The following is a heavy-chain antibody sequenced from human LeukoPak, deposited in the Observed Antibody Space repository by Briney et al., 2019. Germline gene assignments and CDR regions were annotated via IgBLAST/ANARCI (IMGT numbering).Heavy chain of an antibody. CDR2: INHSGST. CDR3: ARGAMAVY. V-gene: IGHV4-34*01. D-gene: IGHD5-18*01. Sequence: SETLSLTCAVYVGSFCGYYWSWIRQPPGKGLEWIGEINHSGSTNYNPSLKSRVTISVDTSKNQFSLKLSSVTAADTAVYYCARGAMAVYWGQGTLVTVSS. J-gene: IGHJ4*02. CDR1: VGSFCGYY.